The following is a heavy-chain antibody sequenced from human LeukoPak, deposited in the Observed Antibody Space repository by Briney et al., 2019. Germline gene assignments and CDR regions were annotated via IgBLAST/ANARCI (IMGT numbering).Heavy chain of an antibody. V-gene: IGHV3-23*01. CDR2: VTGSGGST. CDR1: GFTFSSYA. D-gene: IGHD3-22*01. Sequence: PGGSLRLSCAASGFTFSSYAMSWVRQAPGKGLEWVSTVTGSGGSTYNADSVRGRFTISRDNSKNTLYLQMNSLRAEDAAVYYCAKDGANYYDSSGYYQRPENAEYFQHWGQGTLVTVSS. J-gene: IGHJ1*01. CDR3: AKDGANYYDSSGYYQRPENAEYFQH.